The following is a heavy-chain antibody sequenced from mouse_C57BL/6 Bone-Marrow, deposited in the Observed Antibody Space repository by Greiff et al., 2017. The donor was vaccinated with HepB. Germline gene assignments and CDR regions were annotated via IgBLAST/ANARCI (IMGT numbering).Heavy chain of an antibody. V-gene: IGHV1-63*01. CDR3: ARSDDYDRFAY. CDR2: IYPGGGYT. D-gene: IGHD2-4*01. CDR1: GYTFTNYW. Sequence: VQLQQSGAELVRPGTSVKMSCKASGYTFTNYWIGWAKQRPGHGLEWIGDIYPGGGYTNYNEKFKGKATLTADKSSSTAYMQFSSLTSEDSAIYYCARSDDYDRFAYWGQGTLVTVSA. J-gene: IGHJ3*01.